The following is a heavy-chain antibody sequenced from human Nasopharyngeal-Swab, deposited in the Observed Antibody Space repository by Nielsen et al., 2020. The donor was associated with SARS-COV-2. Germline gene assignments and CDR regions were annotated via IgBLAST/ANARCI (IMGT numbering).Heavy chain of an antibody. D-gene: IGHD2-2*01. V-gene: IGHV6-1*01. CDR3: ARVINRPSQCSSTSCYDAFDI. J-gene: IGHJ3*02. CDR2: TYYRSKWYN. Sequence: SETPSLTCAISGGRVSSNSAAWKRIRQAPSRGLEWLGRTYYRSKWYNDYAVSVKSRITINPDTSKNQFSLQLNSVTPEDTAVYYCARVINRPSQCSSTSCYDAFDIWGQGTMVTVSS. CDR1: GGRVSSNSAA.